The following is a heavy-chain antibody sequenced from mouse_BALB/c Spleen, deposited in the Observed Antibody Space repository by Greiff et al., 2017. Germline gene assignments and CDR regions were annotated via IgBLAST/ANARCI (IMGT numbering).Heavy chain of an antibody. Sequence: DVMLVESGGGLVQPGGSRKLSCAASGFTFSSFGMHWVRQAPEKGLEWVAYISSGSSTIYYADTVKGRFTISRDNPKNTLFLQMTSLRSEDTAMYYCAREEMITTRSWFAYWGQGTLVTVSA. V-gene: IGHV5-17*02. D-gene: IGHD2-4*01. CDR2: ISSGSSTI. J-gene: IGHJ3*01. CDR1: GFTFSSFG. CDR3: AREEMITTRSWFAY.